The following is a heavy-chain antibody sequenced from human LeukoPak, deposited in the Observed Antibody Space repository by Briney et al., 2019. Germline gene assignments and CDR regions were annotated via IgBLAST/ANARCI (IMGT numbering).Heavy chain of an antibody. J-gene: IGHJ4*02. CDR2: ISLYNGNT. CDR1: GYDFINYG. D-gene: IGHD6-6*01. V-gene: IGHV1-18*01. Sequence: APVKVSCKASGYDFINYGITWVRQAPGQGLEWMGWISLYNGNTAYKLQGRVTMTTDTSTSTAYMELRSLRSDDTAVYYCARGGPFFSSSSSKEYYFDYWGQGTLVTVSS. CDR3: ARGGPFFSSSSSKEYYFDY.